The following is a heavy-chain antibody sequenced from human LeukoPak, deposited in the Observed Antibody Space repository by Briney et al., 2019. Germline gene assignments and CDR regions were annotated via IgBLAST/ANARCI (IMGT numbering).Heavy chain of an antibody. V-gene: IGHV4-59*01. D-gene: IGHD3-22*01. J-gene: IGHJ4*02. CDR3: ARGFADRSGFLLSYFDY. CDR1: GGSISNYY. Sequence: SETLSLTCTVSGGSISNYYWSWIRQPPGKGLEWIGYIYYSGSTNYNPSLKSRVTISVDTSKNQFSLKLSSVTAADTAVYYCARGFADRSGFLLSYFDYWGQGTLVTVSS. CDR2: IYYSGST.